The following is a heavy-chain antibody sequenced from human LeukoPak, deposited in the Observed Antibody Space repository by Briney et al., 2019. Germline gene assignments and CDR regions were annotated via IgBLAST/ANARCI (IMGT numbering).Heavy chain of an antibody. CDR3: ARESSVWESDF. Sequence: GRSLRLSCAASGFTFSSYGMHWVRQAPGKGLEWVAVIWYDGSNKYYADSVKGRFTISRDNSKNTLYLQMNSLRAEDTAVYYCARESSVWESDFWGEGSLVTVSS. V-gene: IGHV3-33*01. D-gene: IGHD6-19*01. J-gene: IGHJ4*02. CDR2: IWYDGSNK. CDR1: GFTFSSYG.